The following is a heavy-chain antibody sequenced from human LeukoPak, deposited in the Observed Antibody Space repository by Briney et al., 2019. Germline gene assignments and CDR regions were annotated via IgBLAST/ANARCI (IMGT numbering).Heavy chain of an antibody. V-gene: IGHV1-8*03. CDR3: ARVNSRITIFGVVVYNWFEP. J-gene: IGHJ5*02. Sequence: ASMKVSCKASGDTFTSYDSNWVRQATGQGLEWMGWMNPNSGNTGYAQKFQGRVTITRNTSISTAYMELSSLRSEDTAVYYCARVNSRITIFGVVVYNWFEPWGQGTLVTVSS. D-gene: IGHD3-3*01. CDR2: MNPNSGNT. CDR1: GDTFTSYD.